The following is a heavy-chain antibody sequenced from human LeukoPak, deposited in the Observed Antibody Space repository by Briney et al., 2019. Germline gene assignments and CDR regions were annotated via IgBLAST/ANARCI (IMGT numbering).Heavy chain of an antibody. V-gene: IGHV1-69*13. J-gene: IGHJ4*02. CDR3: ARMVATYYYDSSGYSYFDY. CDR1: GGTFSSYA. D-gene: IGHD3-22*01. Sequence: ASVKVSCKASGGTFSSYAISWVRQAPGQGLEWMGGIIPIFGTANYARKFQGRVTITADESTSTAYMELSSLRSEDTAVYYCARMVATYYYDSSGYSYFDYWGQGTLVTVSS. CDR2: IIPIFGTA.